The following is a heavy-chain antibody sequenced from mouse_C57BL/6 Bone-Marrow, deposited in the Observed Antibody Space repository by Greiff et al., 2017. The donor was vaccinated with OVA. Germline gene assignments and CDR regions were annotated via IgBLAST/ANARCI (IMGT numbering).Heavy chain of an antibody. CDR2: ISDGGSYT. J-gene: IGHJ3*01. V-gene: IGHV5-4*01. D-gene: IGHD3-1*01. CDR1: GFTFSSYA. Sequence: EVQLVESGGGLVKPGGSLKLSCAASGFTFSSYAMSWVRQTPEKRLAWVATISDGGSYTYYPDNVKGRFTISRDNAKNNLYLQRSHLKSEDTSVYYCAREGSAYWGQGTLVTVSA. CDR3: AREGSAY.